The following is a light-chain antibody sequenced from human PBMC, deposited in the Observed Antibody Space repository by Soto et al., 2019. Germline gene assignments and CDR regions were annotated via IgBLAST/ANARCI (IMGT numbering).Light chain of an antibody. CDR3: QQSYSTPPT. Sequence: VQMTQSPSSLSASVGDRVTITCQASQSISSYLNWYQQKPGKAPRLLIYAASSLQGGVPSRFSGSGSGTDFTLTISSLQPEDFATYYCQQSYSTPPTFGQGTRLEIK. J-gene: IGKJ5*01. CDR2: AAS. V-gene: IGKV1-39*01. CDR1: QSISSY.